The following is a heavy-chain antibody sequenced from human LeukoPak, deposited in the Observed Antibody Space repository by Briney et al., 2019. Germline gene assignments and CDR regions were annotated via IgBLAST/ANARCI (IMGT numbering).Heavy chain of an antibody. D-gene: IGHD3-10*01. CDR2: IYYSGST. CDR1: GGSISSYY. J-gene: IGHJ4*02. CDR3: TRFLSLWFGDTPHSDY. V-gene: IGHV4-59*01. Sequence: SETLSLTCTVSGGSISSYYWSWIRQPPGKGLEWIGYIYYSGSTNYTPSLKSPVTISVDTSKNQFSLKLSSVTAADTAVYYCTRFLSLWFGDTPHSDYWGQGTLVTVSS.